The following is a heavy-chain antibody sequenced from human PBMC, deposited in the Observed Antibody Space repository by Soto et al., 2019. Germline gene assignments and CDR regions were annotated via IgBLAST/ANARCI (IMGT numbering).Heavy chain of an antibody. Sequence: QVQLVQSGAEVKKPGASVKVSCKASGYTFTSYGISWVRQAPGQGLEWMGWISAYNVNTNYAQKLPGLAAVTMATCTGSAYMELRSGISVDTAVYYCARDRQSYAISTSCSLYYGMDVWGQGTTVTVSS. V-gene: IGHV1-18*01. CDR2: ISAYNVNT. J-gene: IGHJ6*01. CDR3: ARDRQSYAISTSCSLYYGMDV. D-gene: IGHD2-2*01. CDR1: GYTFTSYG.